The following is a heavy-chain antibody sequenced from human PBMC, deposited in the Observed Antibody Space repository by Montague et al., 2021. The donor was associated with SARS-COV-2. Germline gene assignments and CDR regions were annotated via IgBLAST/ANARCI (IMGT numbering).Heavy chain of an antibody. V-gene: IGHV4-31*03. CDR1: GGSLSSGGYY. Sequence: TLSLTCTVSGGSLSSGGYYWSWIRQLPGKGLEWLGYFYYSGSTYYNPSLKSRVFISADMSKNQFFLNLTSVTAADAAVYYCARDLGRTGYYYGLDVWGQGTGVTVSS. CDR2: FYYSGST. D-gene: IGHD3/OR15-3a*01. CDR3: ARDLGRTGYYYGLDV. J-gene: IGHJ6*02.